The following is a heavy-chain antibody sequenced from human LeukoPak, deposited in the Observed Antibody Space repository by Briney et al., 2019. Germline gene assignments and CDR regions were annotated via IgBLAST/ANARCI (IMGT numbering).Heavy chain of an antibody. Sequence: SETLSLTCTVSGGSISSHYWSWIRQPPGKGLEWIGYIYYSGSTNYNPSLKSRVTISVDTSKNQFSLKLSSVTAADTAVYYCARSYYCSGGSCYKFDYWGQGTLVTVSS. V-gene: IGHV4-59*11. J-gene: IGHJ4*02. CDR3: ARSYYCSGGSCYKFDY. CDR1: GGSISSHY. CDR2: IYYSGST. D-gene: IGHD2-15*01.